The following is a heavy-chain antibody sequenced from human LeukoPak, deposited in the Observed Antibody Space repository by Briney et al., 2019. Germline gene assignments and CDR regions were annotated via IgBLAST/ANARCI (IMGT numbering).Heavy chain of an antibody. D-gene: IGHD3-10*01. Sequence: GGSLRLSCAASGFTFSSYAMHWVRQAPGKGLEYVSAISSNGGSTYNANSVKGRFTISRDNSKNTLYLQMGSLRAEDMAVYYCARSYYYGSGSYCNYWGQGTLVTVSS. CDR3: ARSYYYGSGSYCNY. V-gene: IGHV3-64*01. CDR2: ISSNGGST. CDR1: GFTFSSYA. J-gene: IGHJ4*02.